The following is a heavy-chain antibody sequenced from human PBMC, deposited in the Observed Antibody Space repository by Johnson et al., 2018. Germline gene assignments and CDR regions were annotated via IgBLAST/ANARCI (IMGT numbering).Heavy chain of an antibody. CDR3: AREAGYTAGYSSYYGMDV. J-gene: IGHJ6*02. CDR1: GFSFSGSP. D-gene: IGHD5-24*01. Sequence: VQLQESGGGLVQPGGSLKLSCAASGFSFSGSPMHWVRQASGKGLEWVGRIRSKANNYAIAYGSSVTGRFTISRDDSKNTAYLQMNSRKTEDTAVYYCAREAGYTAGYSSYYGMDVWGQGTTVTVS. CDR2: IRSKANNYAI. V-gene: IGHV3-73*01.